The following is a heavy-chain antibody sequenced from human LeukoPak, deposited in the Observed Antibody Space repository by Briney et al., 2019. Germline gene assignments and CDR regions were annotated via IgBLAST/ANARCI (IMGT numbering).Heavy chain of an antibody. J-gene: IGHJ3*02. CDR2: ISAYNGNT. Sequence: ASVKVSCKASGYTFTNYVISWVRQAPGQGLEWMGWISAYNGNTNYAQKLQGRVTMTTDTSTGTAYMELRSLISDDTAVYYCATTSGRGYNAFDIWGQGTMVTVSS. V-gene: IGHV1-18*01. CDR3: ATTSGRGYNAFDI. CDR1: GYTFTNYV. D-gene: IGHD5-24*01.